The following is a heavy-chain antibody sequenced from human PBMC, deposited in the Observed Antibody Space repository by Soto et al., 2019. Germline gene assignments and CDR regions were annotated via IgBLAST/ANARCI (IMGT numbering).Heavy chain of an antibody. CDR2: ISYDGSSA. Sequence: QVQLVESGGGVVQPGRSLRLSCAASGFTFSSHGMHWVRQAPGKGLEWVAVISYDGSSAYYADSVKGRFTISRDNSKNTLYLQMNSLRAEDTGVYYCAKDQGITIFGVVEYYFDNWGQGTLGTVSS. V-gene: IGHV3-30*18. CDR3: AKDQGITIFGVVEYYFDN. CDR1: GFTFSSHG. D-gene: IGHD3-3*01. J-gene: IGHJ4*02.